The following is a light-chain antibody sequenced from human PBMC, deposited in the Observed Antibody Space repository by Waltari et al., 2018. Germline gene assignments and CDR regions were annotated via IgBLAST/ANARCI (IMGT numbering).Light chain of an antibody. CDR1: QSIDTH. CDR2: HAS. V-gene: IGKV3-15*01. J-gene: IGKJ4*01. CDR3: QHYHNWLT. Sequence: EIVLTQSPATLSVSPGVGATLYCRASQSIDTHLAWYQQKPGQAPRLLIFHASTRAAGIPHRFSGSGSGTEFALTISNLQSEDFAVYFCQHYHNWLTFGGGTKVEI.